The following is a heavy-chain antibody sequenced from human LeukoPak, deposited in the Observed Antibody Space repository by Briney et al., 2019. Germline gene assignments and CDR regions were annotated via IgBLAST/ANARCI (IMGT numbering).Heavy chain of an antibody. J-gene: IGHJ4*02. CDR2: VSSSGGTI. CDR3: ARGPVSSSGFFDY. V-gene: IGHV3-11*01. D-gene: IGHD3-22*01. Sequence: GGSLRLSCAASGFTFSEYAMHWVRQASGKGLEWVSYVSSSGGTISYADSVKGRFSISRDNAKKSLYLQMNSLRAEDTAVYYCARGPVSSSGFFDYWGQGTLVTVSS. CDR1: GFTFSEYA.